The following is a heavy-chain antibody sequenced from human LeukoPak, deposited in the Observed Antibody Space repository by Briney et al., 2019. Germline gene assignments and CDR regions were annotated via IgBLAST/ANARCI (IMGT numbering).Heavy chain of an antibody. D-gene: IGHD4-23*01. CDR3: AMGGWTTVVTLNAFDI. Sequence: GGSLRLSCAASGFTFSSYGMHWVRQAPGKGLEWVAVISYDGSNKYYADSVKGRFTISRDNSKNTLYLQMNSLRAEDTAVYYCAMGGWTTVVTLNAFDIWGQGTMVTVSS. V-gene: IGHV3-30*03. CDR1: GFTFSSYG. CDR2: ISYDGSNK. J-gene: IGHJ3*02.